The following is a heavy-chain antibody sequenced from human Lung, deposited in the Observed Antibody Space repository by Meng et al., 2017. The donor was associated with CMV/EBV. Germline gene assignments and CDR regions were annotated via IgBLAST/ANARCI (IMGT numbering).Heavy chain of an antibody. CDR3: VRANLGSADY. J-gene: IGHJ4*02. D-gene: IGHD7-27*01. CDR1: GYTFTGYY. CDR2: ITPSSGGT. Sequence: VHLVQSGAQVKTPGATVKYPCKASGYTFTGYYMHWLRQAPGQGLEWVGRITPSSGGTTYAQKFQGRVTMTRDTSISTAYMELSSLRSDDAAIYYCVRANLGSADYWGQGTLVTVSS. V-gene: IGHV1-2*06.